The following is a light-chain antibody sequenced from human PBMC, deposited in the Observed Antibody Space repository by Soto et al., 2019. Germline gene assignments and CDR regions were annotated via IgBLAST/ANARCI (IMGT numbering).Light chain of an antibody. J-gene: IGKJ5*01. CDR1: QSVNSD. CDR2: DAS. V-gene: IGKV3-20*01. CDR3: QQYAVSPIT. Sequence: EVVLTQSPGTLSLSPGERATLSCRASQSVNSDLAWYHQKPGQAPRLLISDASNRATGIPDRFSGTGSGTDFTLTISRLEPGEFAVYYCQQYAVSPITFGQGTRLDIK.